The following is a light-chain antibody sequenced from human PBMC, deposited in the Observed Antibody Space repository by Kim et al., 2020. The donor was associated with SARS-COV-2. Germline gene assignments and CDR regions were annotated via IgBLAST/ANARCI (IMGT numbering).Light chain of an antibody. J-gene: IGLJ2*01. CDR2: QHN. CDR1: KLGDKY. Sequence: VSTGKTARIAGWGDKLGDKYACWYQQKPGQSPVLFIYQHNEWPAGFPERCAGSNSGNTATLTISGTQAMDEADYYCQGWDSSTVVFGGGTKLTVL. V-gene: IGLV3-1*01. CDR3: QGWDSSTVV.